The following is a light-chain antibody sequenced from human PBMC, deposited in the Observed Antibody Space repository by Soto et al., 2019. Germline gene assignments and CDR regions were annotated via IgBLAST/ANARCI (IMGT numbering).Light chain of an antibody. V-gene: IGLV2-23*01. CDR1: GSDVRTYNL. CDR3: KSYAGSNTYV. CDR2: EAS. Sequence: QSALTQPASVSGSPGQSITISCTVTGSDVRTYNLVSWYQQHPGKVPKLIIYEASKRPSGVSNRFSGSQPGNTASLTVSGLQAADEADYFCKSYAGSNTYVFGSGTKVTVL. J-gene: IGLJ1*01.